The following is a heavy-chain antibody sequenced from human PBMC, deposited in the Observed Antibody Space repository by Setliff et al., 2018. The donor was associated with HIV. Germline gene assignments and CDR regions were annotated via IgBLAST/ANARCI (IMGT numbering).Heavy chain of an antibody. CDR2: IYYTGST. CDR3: APRHHKYGFL. J-gene: IGHJ4*02. Sequence: SETLSLTCTVSGGSMSSHYWSWIRQPPGKGLEWIGYIYYTGSTNYNPSLKSRVTISVDTSKTQFSLKLSSVTAADTAVYYCAPRHHKYGFLWGQGTLVTVSS. V-gene: IGHV4-59*11. D-gene: IGHD3-10*01. CDR1: GGSMSSHY.